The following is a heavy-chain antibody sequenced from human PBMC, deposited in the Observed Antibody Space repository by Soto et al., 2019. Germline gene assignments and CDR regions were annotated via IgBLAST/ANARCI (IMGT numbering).Heavy chain of an antibody. CDR2: INTSNGNT. Sequence: ASVKVSCKAYGYTFTSYAKHWVRQAPGQRLEWMGLINTSNGNTKYAQKFQGRVTITRDTSTSTVYMELSSLRSEDTVVYFFARGWRYCSGASCLLFDYWGQGTLVTVSS. J-gene: IGHJ4*02. CDR3: ARGWRYCSGASCLLFDY. CDR1: GYTFTSYA. V-gene: IGHV1-3*04. D-gene: IGHD2-15*01.